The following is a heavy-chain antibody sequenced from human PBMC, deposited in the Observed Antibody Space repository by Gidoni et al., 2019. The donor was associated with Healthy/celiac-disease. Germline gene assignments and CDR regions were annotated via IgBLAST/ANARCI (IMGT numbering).Heavy chain of an antibody. CDR3: AREPNSGSYPYYYGMDV. D-gene: IGHD1-26*01. J-gene: IGHJ6*02. Sequence: QVQLQESGPGLVTPSETLSLTCTVSGRSISSYYCSWIRQPAGKGLEWIGRIYTSGGTNYNPPLKSRVTMSVDTSKNQFSLKLSSVTAADTAVYYCAREPNSGSYPYYYGMDVWGQGTTVTVSS. CDR1: GRSISSYY. V-gene: IGHV4-4*07. CDR2: IYTSGGT.